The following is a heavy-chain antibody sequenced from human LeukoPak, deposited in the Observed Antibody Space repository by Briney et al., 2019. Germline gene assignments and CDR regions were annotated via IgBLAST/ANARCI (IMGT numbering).Heavy chain of an antibody. CDR1: GYTFTGYY. Sequence: ASVKVSCKTSGYTFTGYYMHWVRQAPGQGLEWMGWINPNSGGTNYAQKFQGRVTMTRDTSISTAYMELSRLRSDDTAVYYCARATGTIFGVVIIDYWGQGTLVTVSS. V-gene: IGHV1-2*02. D-gene: IGHD3-3*01. J-gene: IGHJ4*02. CDR3: ARATGTIFGVVIIDY. CDR2: INPNSGGT.